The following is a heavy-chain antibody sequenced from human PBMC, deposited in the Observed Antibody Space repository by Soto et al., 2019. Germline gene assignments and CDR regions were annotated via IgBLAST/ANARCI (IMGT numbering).Heavy chain of an antibody. V-gene: IGHV3-30-3*01. D-gene: IGHD4-17*01. CDR3: ARDIGDYGDYPGQRY. CDR1: GFTFSTYP. CDR2: ISYDGSNK. Sequence: VQLVESGGGVVQPGRSLRLSCAASGFTFSTYPMYWVRQAPGKGLEWVALISYDGSNKYYVASVKGRFTISRDHSKNALYLQMNSLRVEDTAVYYWARDIGDYGDYPGQRYWGQGTLVTVSS. J-gene: IGHJ4*02.